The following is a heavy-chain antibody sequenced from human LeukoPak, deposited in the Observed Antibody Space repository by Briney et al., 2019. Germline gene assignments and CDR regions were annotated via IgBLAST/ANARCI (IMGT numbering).Heavy chain of an antibody. CDR3: ARDVGHRSSCPDNWNYVPFDS. D-gene: IGHD1-7*01. CDR1: GFTFSSYS. J-gene: IGHJ4*02. V-gene: IGHV3-48*01. Sequence: PGGSLRLSCAASGFTFSSYSMNWVRQAPGKGLEWVSYISSSSNTIYYADSVKGRFAISRDNAKNSLYLQMNSLRPEDTAMYYCARDVGHRSSCPDNWNYVPFDSWGQGTLVTVSS. CDR2: ISSSSNTI.